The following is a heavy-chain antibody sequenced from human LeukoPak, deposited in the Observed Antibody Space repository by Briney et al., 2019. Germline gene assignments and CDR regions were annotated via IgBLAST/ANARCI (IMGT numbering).Heavy chain of an antibody. J-gene: IGHJ5*02. CDR3: VRDDYDSSTCYGAFWFDP. CDR1: GVSISSGSFY. Sequence: SETLSLTCTVSGVSISSGSFYWSWIRQPAGKGLEWIGRIYTNENTYYNPSLKSRVSMSVDTSKNQFSLKLSSVTAADTAVYYCVRDDYDSSTCYGAFWFDPWGQGILVTVAS. CDR2: IYTNENT. D-gene: IGHD3-22*01. V-gene: IGHV4-61*02.